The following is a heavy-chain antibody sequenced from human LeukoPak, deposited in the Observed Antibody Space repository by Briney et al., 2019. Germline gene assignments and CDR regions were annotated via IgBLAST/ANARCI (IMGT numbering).Heavy chain of an antibody. CDR3: AKDPKWELLGTFDY. V-gene: IGHV3-30*02. J-gene: IGHJ4*02. CDR1: GFTFSSYS. D-gene: IGHD1-26*01. CDR2: IRYDGSNK. Sequence: GGSLILSCAASGFTFSSYSMNWVRQAPGKGLEWVAFIRYDGSNKYYADSVKGRFTISRDNSKNTLYLQMNSLRAEDTAVYYCAKDPKWELLGTFDYWGQGTLVTVSS.